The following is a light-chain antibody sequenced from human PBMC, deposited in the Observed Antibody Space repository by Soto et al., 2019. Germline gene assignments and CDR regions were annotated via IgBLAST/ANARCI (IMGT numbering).Light chain of an antibody. V-gene: IGKV3-15*01. CDR3: QQYNNWPPWT. CDR2: GAS. Sequence: EIVMTQSPATLSVSPGERVTLSCRASQSVSSNFAWYHQKVGQAPRLLLYGASTRATGIPARFSGSGSGTEFTLTISSLQSEDFAVYYCQQYNNWPPWTFGQGTKVEI. CDR1: QSVSSN. J-gene: IGKJ1*01.